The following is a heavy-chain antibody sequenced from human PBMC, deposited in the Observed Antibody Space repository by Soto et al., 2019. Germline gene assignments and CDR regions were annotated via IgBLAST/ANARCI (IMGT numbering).Heavy chain of an antibody. CDR2: MNPNSGNT. D-gene: IGHD1-26*01. J-gene: IGHJ3*02. V-gene: IGHV1-8*01. CDR3: ARERSSGAFDI. CDR1: GYTFTSYD. Sequence: QVQLVQSGAEVKKPGASVKVSCKTSGYTFTSYDINWVRQATGQGLEWMGWMNPNSGNTAYAQKFQGRVTRTRNTSISTAYMELSRLRYEDTSLYSCARERSSGAFDIWGQGTMVTVSS.